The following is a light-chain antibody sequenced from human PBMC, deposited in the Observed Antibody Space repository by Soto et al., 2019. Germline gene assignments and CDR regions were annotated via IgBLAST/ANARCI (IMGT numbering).Light chain of an antibody. CDR2: DVS. V-gene: IGKV1-5*01. J-gene: IGKJ1*01. CDR1: QTVERW. Sequence: DIQMTQSPSTLPASVGDRVTISCQASQTVERWLAWYQQKPGKAPKLLISDVSSLERGVPSRFSGSGSATEFTLTISGLQSDDFATYYCQQYKDYVWTFGQGTKV. CDR3: QQYKDYVWT.